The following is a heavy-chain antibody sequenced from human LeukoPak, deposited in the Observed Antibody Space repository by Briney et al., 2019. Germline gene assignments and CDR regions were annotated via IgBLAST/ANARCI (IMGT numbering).Heavy chain of an antibody. J-gene: IGHJ4*02. CDR3: ATSYDMGWLVGY. CDR1: GFTFGDTW. V-gene: IGHV3-7*03. D-gene: IGHD3/OR15-3a*01. Sequence: GGSLRLSCAASGFTFGDTWMNWVRQVPGQGLEWVANIKQDGSEKFYVASVKGRFTISRDDGKSSLYLQMNSLRAEDTALYYCATSYDMGWLVGYWGQGTLVTISS. CDR2: IKQDGSEK.